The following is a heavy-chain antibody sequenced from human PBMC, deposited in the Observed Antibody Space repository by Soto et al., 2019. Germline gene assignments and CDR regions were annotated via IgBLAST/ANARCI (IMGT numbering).Heavy chain of an antibody. CDR2: ISGSGNTI. J-gene: IGHJ4*02. V-gene: IGHV3-23*01. CDR3: GKVGYDAFVCYLRSFDC. CDR1: GFTFSTTA. D-gene: IGHD2-8*01. Sequence: EVQLLESGGGLVQPGGYLRPYCANSGFTFSTTAMGWVCQAPGMELEFVPRISGSGNTIYYEDSVKGRFTISRDNSMNTVSLQMTCERAEDTAVYYCGKVGYDAFVCYLRSFDCWGQGTLDTVSP.